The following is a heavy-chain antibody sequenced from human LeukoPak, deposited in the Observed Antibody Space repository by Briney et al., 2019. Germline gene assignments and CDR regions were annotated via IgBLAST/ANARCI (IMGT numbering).Heavy chain of an antibody. D-gene: IGHD1-1*01. CDR2: IYYSGST. V-gene: IGHV4-59*01. CDR1: GGSISSYY. J-gene: IGHJ4*02. CDR3: ARGLGGGNLNEY. Sequence: SETLSLTCTVSGGSISSYYWSWIRQPPGKGLEWIGYIYYSGSTNYNPSLKSRVTISVDTSKNQFSLKLSSVTAADTAVYYCARGLGGGNLNEYWGQGTLVTVSS.